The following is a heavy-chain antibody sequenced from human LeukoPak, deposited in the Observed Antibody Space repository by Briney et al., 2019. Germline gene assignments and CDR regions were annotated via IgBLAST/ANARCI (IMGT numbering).Heavy chain of an antibody. D-gene: IGHD6-6*01. CDR3: AREYSSSSRMERIDYYYMDV. V-gene: IGHV1-2*02. Sequence: GASVKVSCKASGYTFTGYYMHWVRQAPGQGLEWMGWINPNSGGTNYAQKFQGRVTMTRDTSISTAYMELSRLRSDDTAVYYCAREYSSSSRMERIDYYYMDVWGKGTTVTVSS. CDR1: GYTFTGYY. CDR2: INPNSGGT. J-gene: IGHJ6*03.